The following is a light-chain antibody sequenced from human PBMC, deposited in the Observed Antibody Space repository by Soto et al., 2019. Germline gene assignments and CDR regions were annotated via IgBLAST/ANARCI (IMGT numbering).Light chain of an antibody. CDR3: QQYGSSPVT. CDR2: GAS. J-gene: IGKJ5*01. V-gene: IGKV3-20*01. CDR1: QSVSSSY. Sequence: EIVLTQSPGTLSLSPGERATLSCRASQSVSSSYLAWYQQKPGQAPRLLIYGASSRATGIPDRFSGSGSGTDFTLTISRLEPEDFAVDYCQQYGSSPVTFGQVTRLEIK.